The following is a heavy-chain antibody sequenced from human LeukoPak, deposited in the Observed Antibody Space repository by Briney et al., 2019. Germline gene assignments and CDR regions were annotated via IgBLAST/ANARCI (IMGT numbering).Heavy chain of an antibody. CDR2: IYSGGST. CDR1: GFTFSSYG. V-gene: IGHV3-53*01. J-gene: IGHJ4*02. CDR3: ARDVYGSGSYVDY. D-gene: IGHD3-10*01. Sequence: GGSLRLSCAASGFTFSSYGMSWVRQAPGKGLEWVSVIYSGGSTYYADSVKGRFTISRDNSKNTLYLQMNSLRAEDTAVYYCARDVYGSGSYVDYWGQGTLVTVSS.